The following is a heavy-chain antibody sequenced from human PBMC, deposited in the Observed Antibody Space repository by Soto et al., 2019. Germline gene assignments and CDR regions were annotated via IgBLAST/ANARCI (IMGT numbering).Heavy chain of an antibody. J-gene: IGHJ4*02. CDR3: AKGRGGSGSLTPRVDF. D-gene: IGHD3-10*01. CDR2: ISGCGDTP. V-gene: IGHV3-23*01. Sequence: EVQLLESGGGVVQPGGSLRLSCAASGFTFNNYAMTWVRQAPGKGLEWVSAISGCGDTPSYADYVKGRFTVSRDGSKNALYMQMSSLRAEYSALYYCAKGRGGSGSLTPRVDFWGQGTLVTVSS. CDR1: GFTFNNYA.